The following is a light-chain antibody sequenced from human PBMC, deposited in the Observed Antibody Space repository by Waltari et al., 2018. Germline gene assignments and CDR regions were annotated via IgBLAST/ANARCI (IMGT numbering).Light chain of an antibody. CDR1: SSDIGAYKY. Sequence: QSALTQPASVSGSPGPSITISCTGTSSDIGAYKYVSWYQQYPDNAPKLIIDEVSNRPSGVSNRFSGSKSGNTASLSISGLQAEDESDYYCSSFTSTNTLLFGGGTKLTVL. CDR2: EVS. CDR3: SSFTSTNTLL. V-gene: IGLV2-14*01. J-gene: IGLJ3*02.